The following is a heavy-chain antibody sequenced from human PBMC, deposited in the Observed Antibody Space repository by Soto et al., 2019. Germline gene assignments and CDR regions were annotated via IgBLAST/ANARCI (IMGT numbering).Heavy chain of an antibody. CDR2: IIPIFGTA. CDR1: GGTFSSYA. Sequence: QVQLVQSGAEVKKPGSSVKVSCKASGGTFSSYAISWVRQAPGQGLEWMGGIIPIFGTANYAQKFQGRVPITADKSTSTAYMELSSLRSEDTTVYYCARTPFSQGVFSWFDPWGQGTLVTVSS. J-gene: IGHJ5*02. CDR3: ARTPFSQGVFSWFDP. D-gene: IGHD6-13*01. V-gene: IGHV1-69*06.